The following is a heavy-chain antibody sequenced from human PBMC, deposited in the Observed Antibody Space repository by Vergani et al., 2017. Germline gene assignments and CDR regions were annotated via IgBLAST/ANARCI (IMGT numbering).Heavy chain of an antibody. CDR2: ISSSSSYI. D-gene: IGHD2-2*01. J-gene: IGHJ5*02. CDR3: ARAEEVVPAAIGAWFDP. V-gene: IGHV3-21*01. CDR1: GFTFSSYS. Sequence: EVQLVESGGGLVKPGGSLRLSCAASGFTFSSYSMNWVRQAPGKGLEWVSSISSSSSYIYYADSVKGRFTISRDNAKNSLYLQMNSLRAEDTAVYYCARAEEVVPAAIGAWFDPWGQGTLVTVSS.